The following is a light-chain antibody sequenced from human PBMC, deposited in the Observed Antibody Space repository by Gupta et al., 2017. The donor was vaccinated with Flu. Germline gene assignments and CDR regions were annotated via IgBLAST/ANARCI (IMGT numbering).Light chain of an antibody. CDR2: DVT. Sequence: SALTQPASVSGSPGQSITISCTGTSSDVGAYNFVSWYQQHPGKDPKLMIYDVTYRPSGVSNRFSGSKSDNTASLTISGLQAEGESDYYCCSYTTTTTYVFGTGTKVTVL. V-gene: IGLV2-14*03. CDR3: CSYTTTTTYV. CDR1: SSDVGAYNF. J-gene: IGLJ1*01.